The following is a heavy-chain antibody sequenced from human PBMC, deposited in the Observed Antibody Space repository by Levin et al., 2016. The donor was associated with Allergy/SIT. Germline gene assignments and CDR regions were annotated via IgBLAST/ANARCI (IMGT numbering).Heavy chain of an antibody. CDR3: ARVGNHNWNYVGYYYMDV. Sequence: ASVKVSCKASGYTFTSYGISWVRQAPGQGLEWMGWISAYNGNTNYAQKLQGRVTMTTDTSTSTAYMELRSLRSDDTAVYYCARVGNHNWNYVGYYYMDVWGKGTTVTVSS. D-gene: IGHD1-7*01. J-gene: IGHJ6*03. CDR1: GYTFTSYG. CDR2: ISAYNGNT. V-gene: IGHV1-18*04.